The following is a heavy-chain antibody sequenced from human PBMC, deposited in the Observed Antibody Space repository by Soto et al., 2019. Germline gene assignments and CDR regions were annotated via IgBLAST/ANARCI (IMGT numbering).Heavy chain of an antibody. CDR1: GFTFSSYG. J-gene: IGHJ6*02. D-gene: IGHD5-18*01. CDR3: AKGHEYTAMATGGMDV. Sequence: QVQLVESGGGVVQPGRSLRLSCAASGFTFSSYGMHWVRQAPGKGLEWVAVISYDGSNKYYADSVKGRFTISRDNSKNTLYLQMNSLRAEDMAVYYCAKGHEYTAMATGGMDVWGQGTTVTVSS. CDR2: ISYDGSNK. V-gene: IGHV3-30*18.